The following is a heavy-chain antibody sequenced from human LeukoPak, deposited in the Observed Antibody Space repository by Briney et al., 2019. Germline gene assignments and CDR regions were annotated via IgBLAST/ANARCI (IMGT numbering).Heavy chain of an antibody. V-gene: IGHV1-18*01. Sequence: ASVKVSCKASGYTFTSYGISWVRQAPGQGLEWMGWISAYNGNTNYAQKLQGRVTMTTDTSTSTAYMELSRLRSDDTAVYYCARDLLQWRYYYDSSGYYYDSSWFDPWGQGTLVTVSS. D-gene: IGHD3-22*01. J-gene: IGHJ5*02. CDR3: ARDLLQWRYYYDSSGYYYDSSWFDP. CDR2: ISAYNGNT. CDR1: GYTFTSYG.